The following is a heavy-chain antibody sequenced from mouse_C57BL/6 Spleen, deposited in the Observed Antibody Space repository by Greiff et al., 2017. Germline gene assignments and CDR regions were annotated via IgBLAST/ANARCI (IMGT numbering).Heavy chain of an antibody. CDR1: GFTFSDYG. Sequence: EVKLVEPGGGLVKPGGSLKLSCAASGFTFSDYGMHWVRQAPEKGLEWVAYISSGSSTIYYADTVKGRFTISRDKAKNNLFLQMNSLTSEDTAMYYCARKKDYWGQGTSVTVSS. CDR2: ISSGSSTI. J-gene: IGHJ4*01. CDR3: ARKKDY. V-gene: IGHV5-17*01.